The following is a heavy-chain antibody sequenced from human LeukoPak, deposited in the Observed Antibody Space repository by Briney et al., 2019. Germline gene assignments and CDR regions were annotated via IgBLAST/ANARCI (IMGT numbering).Heavy chain of an antibody. CDR2: ISSSSSYI. CDR3: ARDLGGLWFGNWFDP. D-gene: IGHD3-10*01. J-gene: IGHJ5*02. Sequence: GGSLRLSCAASGFTFSSYSMNWVRQAPGKGLEWVSSISSSSSYIYYADSVKGRFTISRDNAKNSLYLQMNSLRAEDTAVYYCARDLGGLWFGNWFDPWGQGTLVTVSS. V-gene: IGHV3-21*04. CDR1: GFTFSSYS.